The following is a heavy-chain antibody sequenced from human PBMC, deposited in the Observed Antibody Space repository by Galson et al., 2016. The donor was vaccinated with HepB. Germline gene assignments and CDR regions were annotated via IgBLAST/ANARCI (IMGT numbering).Heavy chain of an antibody. CDR1: GFTFSNYG. Sequence: SLRLSCAASGFTFSNYGMDWVRQAPGKGLEWVSSISENGDGTYYADSVRGRFTISRDNSKNILYLQMDNLRVEDTAIQYCGKDSSAVEAADEYWGQGTLVTVSS. CDR2: ISENGDGT. J-gene: IGHJ4*02. D-gene: IGHD2-15*01. CDR3: GKDSSAVEAADEY. V-gene: IGHV3-23*01.